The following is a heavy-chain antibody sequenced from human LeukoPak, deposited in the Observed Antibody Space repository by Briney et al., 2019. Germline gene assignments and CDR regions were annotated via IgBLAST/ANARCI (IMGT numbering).Heavy chain of an antibody. Sequence: SETLSLTCTVSGGSISSYYWSWIRQPPGKGLEWIGYIYYSGSTNYNPSLKSRVTISVDTSKNQFSLKLSSVTAADTAVYYCARDEDYFDYWGQGTLVTVSS. CDR2: IYYSGST. V-gene: IGHV4-59*12. J-gene: IGHJ4*02. CDR1: GGSISSYY. CDR3: ARDEDYFDY.